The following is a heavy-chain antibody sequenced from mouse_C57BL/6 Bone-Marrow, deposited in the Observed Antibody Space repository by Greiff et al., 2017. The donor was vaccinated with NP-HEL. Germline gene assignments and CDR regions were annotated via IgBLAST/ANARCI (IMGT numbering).Heavy chain of an antibody. CDR1: GYTFTSYW. V-gene: IGHV1-69*01. CDR3: ASRIYYDYDGYFDV. Sequence: VQRVEPGAELVMPGASVKLSCKASGYTFTSYWMHWVKQRPGQGLEWIGEIDPSDSYTNYNQKFKGKSTLTVDKSSSTAYMQLSSLTSEDSAVYYCASRIYYDYDGYFDVWGTGTTVTVSS. CDR2: IDPSDSYT. J-gene: IGHJ1*03. D-gene: IGHD2-4*01.